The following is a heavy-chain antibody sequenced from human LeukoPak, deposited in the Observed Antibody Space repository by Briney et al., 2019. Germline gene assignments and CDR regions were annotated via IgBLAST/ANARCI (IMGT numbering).Heavy chain of an antibody. D-gene: IGHD6-13*01. J-gene: IGHJ4*02. V-gene: IGHV1-2*02. CDR1: GYTFTGYY. Sequence: GASVKVSCKASGYTFTGYYMHWVRQAPGQGLEWMGWINPNSGGTNYAQKFQGRVTMTRDTSISTACMELSRLRSDDTAVYYCAREGSIKQQLAFDYWGQGTLVTVSS. CDR2: INPNSGGT. CDR3: AREGSIKQQLAFDY.